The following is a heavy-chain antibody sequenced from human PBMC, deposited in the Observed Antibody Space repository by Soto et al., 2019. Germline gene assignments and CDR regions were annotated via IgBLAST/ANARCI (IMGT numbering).Heavy chain of an antibody. J-gene: IGHJ4*02. CDR2: ISGRGGST. V-gene: IGHV3-23*01. Sequence: SCKASGFTFSSYAMSWVRQAPGKGLEWVSGISGRGGSTYYADSVKGRFTISRDNSKNTLYLQMNSLRAEDTAVYYCAKEERWLQFDWGQGTQVTVSS. CDR3: AKEERWLQFD. CDR1: GFTFSSYA. D-gene: IGHD5-12*01.